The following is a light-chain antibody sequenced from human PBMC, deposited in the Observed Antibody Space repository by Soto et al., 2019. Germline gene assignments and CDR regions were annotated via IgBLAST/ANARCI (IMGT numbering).Light chain of an antibody. CDR2: GAS. CDR3: QQGYSTTPIT. V-gene: IGKV1-39*01. Sequence: DIQMTQSPSSLSAAIGDRVTITFRVSQSIKNYLNWYQHKPGAAPKLLIFGASNLESGVPSRFSGSGSGTEFTLSISSLQPEDFATYYCQQGYSTTPITFGQGTRLEIK. J-gene: IGKJ5*01. CDR1: QSIKNY.